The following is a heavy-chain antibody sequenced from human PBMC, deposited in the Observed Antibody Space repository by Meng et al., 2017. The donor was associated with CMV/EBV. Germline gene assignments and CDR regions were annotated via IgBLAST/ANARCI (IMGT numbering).Heavy chain of an antibody. V-gene: IGHV3-23*04. CDR1: GFTFSSDA. CDR2: ISGSGGST. J-gene: IGHJ4*02. D-gene: IGHD1-7*01. Sequence: VQVVGSGGVWGRPGGSLRISCAASGFTFSSDAMSWVRQAPGKGLEWVSAISGSGGSTYYADSVKGRFTISRDNSKNTLYLQMNSLRAEDTAVYYCAKDVGRNWNLVTYWGQGTLVTVSS. CDR3: AKDVGRNWNLVTY.